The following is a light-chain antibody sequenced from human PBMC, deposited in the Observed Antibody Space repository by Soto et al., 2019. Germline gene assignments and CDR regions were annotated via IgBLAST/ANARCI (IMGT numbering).Light chain of an antibody. J-gene: IGLJ2*01. V-gene: IGLV2-14*01. CDR1: SSDVGGYNY. Sequence: QSALTQPASVSGSPGQSITISCTGTSSDVGGYNYVSWYQQHPGKAPKLMIYDVSNRPSGVSNRFSGSTSGNTASLPISGLQAEDEADYYCSSYTSSSTYVVFGGGTKLTVL. CDR2: DVS. CDR3: SSYTSSSTYVV.